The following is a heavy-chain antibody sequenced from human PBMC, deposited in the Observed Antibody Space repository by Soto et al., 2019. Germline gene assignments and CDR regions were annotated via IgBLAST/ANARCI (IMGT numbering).Heavy chain of an antibody. CDR1: GFTFSSYS. CDR3: ARDGQAGIAARPSYYYGMDV. V-gene: IGHV3-21*01. CDR2: ISSSSSYI. Sequence: PGGSLRLSCAASGFTFSSYSMNWVRQAPGKGLEWVSSISSSSSYIYYADSVKGRFTISRDNAKNSLYLQMNSLRAEDTAVYYCARDGQAGIAARPSYYYGMDVWGQGTTVTVSS. D-gene: IGHD6-6*01. J-gene: IGHJ6*02.